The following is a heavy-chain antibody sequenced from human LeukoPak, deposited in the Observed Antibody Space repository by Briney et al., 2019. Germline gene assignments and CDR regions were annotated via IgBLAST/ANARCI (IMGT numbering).Heavy chain of an antibody. CDR1: GFTFSSYA. J-gene: IGHJ4*02. CDR2: ISGSGGST. V-gene: IGHV3-23*01. Sequence: PGGSLRLSCAASGFTFSSYAMSWVRQAPGKGLEWVSAISGSGGSTYYADSVKGRFTISRDNSKNTLYLQMNSLRAEDTAVYYCAKAQTVFLWQRSAFDYWGQGTLVTVSS. CDR3: AKAQTVFLWQRSAFDY. D-gene: IGHD3-10*01.